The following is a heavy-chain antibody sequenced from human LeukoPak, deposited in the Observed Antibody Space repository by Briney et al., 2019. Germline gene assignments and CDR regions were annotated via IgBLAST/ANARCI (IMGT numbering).Heavy chain of an antibody. CDR2: INPSGGST. D-gene: IGHD2-2*01. CDR3: ATLNCSSTSCQRNPFDY. V-gene: IGHV1-46*01. J-gene: IGHJ4*02. Sequence: ASVKVSCKASGYTFTSYYMHWVRQAPGQGLEWMGIINPSGGSTSYAQKFQGRVTMTGDTSTSTVYMELSSLGSEDTAVYYCATLNCSSTSCQRNPFDYWGQGTLVTVSS. CDR1: GYTFTSYY.